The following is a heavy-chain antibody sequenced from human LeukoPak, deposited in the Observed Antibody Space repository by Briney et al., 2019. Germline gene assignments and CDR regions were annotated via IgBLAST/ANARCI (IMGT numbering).Heavy chain of an antibody. V-gene: IGHV4-34*01. CDR1: TGSFSDYY. CDR3: ARRKRIRLGGFDQ. CDR2: INHSGTT. Sequence: SETLSLTCTVNTGSFSDYYLAWIRQSPGQGLEWIGEINHSGTTNYNPSLKSRVTLSVDTSRKYFSLKLSSVTAADTAMYYCARRKRIRLGGFDQWGQGTPVTVSS. D-gene: IGHD3-16*01. J-gene: IGHJ4*02.